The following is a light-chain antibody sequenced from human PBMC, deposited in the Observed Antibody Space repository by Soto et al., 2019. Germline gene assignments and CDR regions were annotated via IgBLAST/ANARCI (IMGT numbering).Light chain of an antibody. Sequence: QSVLTQPPSASGTPGQRVTISCSGSSSNIGSNTVNWYQKLPGTAPKLLIYTNNLRPSGVPDRFSGSKSGTSASLAISGLPSEDEADYYCAAWDDSLSGVVFGGGTKLTVL. CDR3: AAWDDSLSGVV. J-gene: IGLJ2*01. V-gene: IGLV1-44*01. CDR1: SSNIGSNT. CDR2: TNN.